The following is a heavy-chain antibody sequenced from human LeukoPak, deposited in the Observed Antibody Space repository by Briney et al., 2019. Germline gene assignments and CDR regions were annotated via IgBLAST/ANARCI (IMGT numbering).Heavy chain of an antibody. CDR2: IYPGDSEN. CDR1: GYSFTSYW. CDR3: ARSRRDGCADY. D-gene: IGHD5-24*01. V-gene: IGHV5-51*04. J-gene: IGHJ4*02. Sequence: GESLKISCKGSGYSFTSYWIGWVRQMPGKGLEWMGIIYPGDSENRYSTAFKGQVTISADKHISTAYLQWSSLKSSATAMDYCARSRRDGCADYWGQGTLVTVSS.